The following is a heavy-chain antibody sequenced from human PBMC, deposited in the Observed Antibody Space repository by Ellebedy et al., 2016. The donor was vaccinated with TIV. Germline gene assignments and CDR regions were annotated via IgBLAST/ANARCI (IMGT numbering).Heavy chain of an antibody. Sequence: GESLKISXAASGFTVSSNYMSWVRQAPGKGLDWVSVIYSGGSTDYADSVKGRFTISRDVSKNTLYLQMNSLRAEDTAVYYCAKDLYYYDTIGYDYWGQGTLVTVSS. D-gene: IGHD3-22*01. J-gene: IGHJ4*02. CDR3: AKDLYYYDTIGYDY. CDR2: IYSGGST. CDR1: GFTVSSNY. V-gene: IGHV3-53*01.